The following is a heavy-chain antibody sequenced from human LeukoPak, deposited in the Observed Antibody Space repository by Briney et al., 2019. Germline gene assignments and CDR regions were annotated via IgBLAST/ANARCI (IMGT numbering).Heavy chain of an antibody. D-gene: IGHD3-10*01. CDR1: GFKLLSYA. V-gene: IGHV3-30*14. CDR2: ISYEGSNK. CDR3: VRSGSYYGMDV. J-gene: IGHJ6*02. Sequence: PGRSLRLSCEASGFKLLSYAMHWVRQAPGKGLEWVAVISYEGSNKYYVDSVKGRFTISRDNSKNTLFLQMNSLRPEDTAMYCCVRSGSYYGMDVRGQGTTVTVFS.